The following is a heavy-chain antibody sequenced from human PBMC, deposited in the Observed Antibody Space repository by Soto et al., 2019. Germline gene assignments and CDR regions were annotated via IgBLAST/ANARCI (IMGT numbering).Heavy chain of an antibody. J-gene: IGHJ6*02. Sequence: HPGGSLRLSCEVSGFTFSTHGMHWVRQAPGKGLEWVAGTSYDGTNKYYARSVRGRFTISRENSMKTLYLQMNSLRTEDTAVYYCAKDLSGARWYYYALDVWGQGTTVTVSS. V-gene: IGHV3-30*18. D-gene: IGHD2-15*01. CDR3: AKDLSGARWYYYALDV. CDR1: GFTFSTHG. CDR2: TSYDGTNK.